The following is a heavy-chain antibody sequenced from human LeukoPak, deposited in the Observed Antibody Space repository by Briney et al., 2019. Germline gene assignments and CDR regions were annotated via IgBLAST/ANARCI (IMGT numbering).Heavy chain of an antibody. Sequence: GASVKVSCKASGYTFTSYYMHWVRQAPGQGLEWMGNINPSGGSTSYAQKFQGRVTMTRDTSTSTVYMELSSLRSEDTAVYYCAREGGHSYGSWSFDYWGQGTLVTVSS. CDR3: AREGGHSYGSWSFDY. J-gene: IGHJ4*02. V-gene: IGHV1-46*01. CDR1: GYTFTSYY. CDR2: INPSGGST. D-gene: IGHD5-18*01.